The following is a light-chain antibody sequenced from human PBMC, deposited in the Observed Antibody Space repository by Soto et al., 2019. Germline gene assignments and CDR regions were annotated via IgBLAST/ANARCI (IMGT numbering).Light chain of an antibody. CDR3: QRYGSSPPFT. J-gene: IGKJ2*01. V-gene: IGKV3-20*01. CDR2: GAS. CDR1: QRISSRY. Sequence: EIVLTQSPGTLSLSPGERATLSCRASQRISSRYLAWYQQKPGQAPRLLISGASTRATDITDRFSGSGSGTDFTLTISRLEPEDFAVYFCQRYGSSPPFTFGQGTKVGI.